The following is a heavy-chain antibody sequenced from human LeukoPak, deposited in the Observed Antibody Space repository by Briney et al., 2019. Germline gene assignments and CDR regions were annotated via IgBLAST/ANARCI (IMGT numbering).Heavy chain of an antibody. CDR3: ARLQWFGEFYMDV. CDR1: GGSVSSSAYY. CDR2: VYYTGKT. V-gene: IGHV4-39*07. J-gene: IGHJ6*03. D-gene: IGHD3-10*01. Sequence: PSETLSLTCSVFGGSVSSSAYYWGWIRQPPGKGLEWIGTVYYTGKTYYNPSLKSRATISEDTSKNQYSLKLTSVTAADTALYYCARLQWFGEFYMDVWGKGTTVTVSS.